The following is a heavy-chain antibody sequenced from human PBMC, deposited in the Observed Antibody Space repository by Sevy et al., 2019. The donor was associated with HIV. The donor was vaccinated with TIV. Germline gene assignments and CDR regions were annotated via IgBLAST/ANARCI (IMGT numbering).Heavy chain of an antibody. CDR3: ANDVSDGYNYFLDF. CDR1: GFTFRSYG. V-gene: IGHV3-30*18. D-gene: IGHD5-12*01. Sequence: GGSLRLSCVASGFTFRSYGMHWVRQAPGKGLEWVAVISNDGGNQYYADSVKGRFTISRDNSKNTVYLQMNSLRAEDTAVYYCANDVSDGYNYFLDFWGQGALVTVSS. CDR2: ISNDGGNQ. J-gene: IGHJ4*02.